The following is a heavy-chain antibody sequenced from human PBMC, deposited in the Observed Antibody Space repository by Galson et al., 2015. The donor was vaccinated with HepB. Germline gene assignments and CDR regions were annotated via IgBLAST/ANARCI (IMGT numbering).Heavy chain of an antibody. Sequence: SLRLSCAASGFTFSNYWMTWVRQAPGKGLEWVANMNGDGREKYYVDSVKGRFTISRDNAKNSLYLQMNSLRAEDTAVYYCARGRSFGSGNYHTFDFWGQGALVTVSS. CDR3: ARGRSFGSGNYHTFDF. V-gene: IGHV3-7*01. D-gene: IGHD3-10*01. J-gene: IGHJ4*02. CDR2: MNGDGREK. CDR1: GFTFSNYW.